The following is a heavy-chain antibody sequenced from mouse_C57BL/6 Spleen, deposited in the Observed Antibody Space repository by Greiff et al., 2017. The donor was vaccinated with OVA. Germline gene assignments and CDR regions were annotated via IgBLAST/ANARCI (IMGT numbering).Heavy chain of an antibody. CDR1: GFTFNTYA. D-gene: IGHD1-1*01. Sequence: GGGLVQPKGSLKLSCAASGFTFNTYAMHWVRQAPGKGLEWVARIRSKSSNYATYYADSVKDRFTISRDDSQSMLYLQMNNLKTEDTAMYYCVRDFGTTVDWYFDVWGTGTTVTVSS. CDR2: IRSKSSNYAT. V-gene: IGHV10-3*01. J-gene: IGHJ1*03. CDR3: VRDFGTTVDWYFDV.